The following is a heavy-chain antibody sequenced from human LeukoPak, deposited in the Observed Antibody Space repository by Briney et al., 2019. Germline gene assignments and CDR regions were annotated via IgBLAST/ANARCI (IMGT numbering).Heavy chain of an antibody. D-gene: IGHD2-2*02. V-gene: IGHV1-2*02. CDR3: ARVHRRYCSSTSCYTGRQDY. CDR2: INPSGGGT. CDR1: GYTFSGYY. J-gene: IGHJ4*02. Sequence: ASVKVSCKASGYTFSGYYMHWVRQAPGQGLEWMGWINPSGGGTLYAQNFQGRVAMTRDTSISTAYMELSSLRSDDTAVYYCARVHRRYCSSTSCYTGRQDYWGQGTLVTVSS.